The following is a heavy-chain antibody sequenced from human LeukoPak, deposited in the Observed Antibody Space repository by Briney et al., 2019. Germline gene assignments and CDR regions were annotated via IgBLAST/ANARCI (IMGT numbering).Heavy chain of an antibody. D-gene: IGHD6-19*01. CDR1: GFTFSSHA. V-gene: IGHV3-30-3*01. J-gene: IGHJ4*02. Sequence: PGGSLRLSCAASGFTFSSHAMHWVRQAPGKGLEWVAVISYYGNNKFYAYSVHGRFTVSGDNSKNTLYLQMNSLGPEDTAVYFCARDQSSGWYGVYGGQGTRVTVSS. CDR3: ARDQSSGWYGVY. CDR2: ISYYGNNK.